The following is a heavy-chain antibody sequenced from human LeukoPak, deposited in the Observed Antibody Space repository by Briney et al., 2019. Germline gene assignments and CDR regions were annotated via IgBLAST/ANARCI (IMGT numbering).Heavy chain of an antibody. CDR1: GGSISSYY. V-gene: IGHV4-4*07. CDR2: IYTSGST. J-gene: IGHJ6*03. Sequence: PSETLSLTCTVSGGSISSYYWSWIRQPAGKGLEWIGRIYTSGSTNYNPSLKSRVTISVDTSKNQFSLKLSSVTAADTAVYYCAREDCSGGSCYSLLMDVWGKGTTVTVPS. D-gene: IGHD2-15*01. CDR3: AREDCSGGSCYSLLMDV.